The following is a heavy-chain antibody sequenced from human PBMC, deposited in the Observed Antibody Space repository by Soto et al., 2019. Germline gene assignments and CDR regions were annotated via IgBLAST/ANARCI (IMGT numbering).Heavy chain of an antibody. CDR1: GYTFTSYG. CDR3: ARDYDFWSGYVLGYYYGMDV. J-gene: IGHJ6*02. V-gene: IGHV1-18*01. CDR2: ISAYNGNT. Sequence: GASVKVSCKASGYTFTSYGISWVRQAPGQGLEWMGWISAYNGNTNYAQKLQGRVTMTTDTSTSTAYMELRSLRSDDTAVYYCARDYDFWSGYVLGYYYGMDVWGQGTSVTVSS. D-gene: IGHD3-3*01.